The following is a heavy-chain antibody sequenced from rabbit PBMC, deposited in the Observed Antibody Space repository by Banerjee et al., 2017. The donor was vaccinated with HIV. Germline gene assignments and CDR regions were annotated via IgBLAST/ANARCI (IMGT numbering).Heavy chain of an antibody. D-gene: IGHD4-1*01. V-gene: IGHV1S45*01. CDR1: GFPFSGSYW. CDR3: ARDLAGVTGWNFGL. Sequence: QEQLEESGGDLVKPEGSLTLTCTASGFPFSGSYWMCWARQAPGKGLEWIACIYGGSSGSTYYASWAKGRFTISRTSSTTVALQMTSLTAADTATYFCARDLAGVTGWNFGLWGQGTLVTVS. J-gene: IGHJ3*01. CDR2: IYGGSSGST.